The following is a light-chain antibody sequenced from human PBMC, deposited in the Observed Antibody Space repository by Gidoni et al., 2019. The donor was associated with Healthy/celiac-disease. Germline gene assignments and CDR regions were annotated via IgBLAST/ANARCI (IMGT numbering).Light chain of an antibody. CDR1: QSISSW. V-gene: IGKV1-5*03. J-gene: IGKJ3*01. CDR3: QQYNSYLT. CDR2: KAS. Sequence: DIQMTQSPSTLSASVGDRVTITCRASQSISSWLAWYQQKPGKAPKLLIYKASSLESGVPSRFSGSGSGTEFTLTISSLQPDDFATYYCQQYNSYLTLGPXTKVDIK.